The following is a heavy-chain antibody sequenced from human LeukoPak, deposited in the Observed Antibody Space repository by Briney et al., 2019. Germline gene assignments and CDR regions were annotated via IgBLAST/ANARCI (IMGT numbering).Heavy chain of an antibody. CDR1: GFTFSSYW. D-gene: IGHD1-26*01. J-gene: IGHJ6*03. V-gene: IGHV3-7*01. CDR3: ARKTWGNPQGYMDV. Sequence: GGSLRLSCAASGFTFSSYWMNWVRQAPGMGLEWVANINQDGSEKYSVDSVRGRFTIFRDNAKNSLYLQMNSLRAEDTAVYYCARKTWGNPQGYMDVWGKGTSVTVSS. CDR2: INQDGSEK.